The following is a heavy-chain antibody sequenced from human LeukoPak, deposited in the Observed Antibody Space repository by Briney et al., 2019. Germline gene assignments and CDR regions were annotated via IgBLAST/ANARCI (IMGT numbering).Heavy chain of an antibody. J-gene: IGHJ3*02. V-gene: IGHV4-39*07. CDR1: GGSVSSSSFY. Sequence: PSETLSLTCTLSGGSVSSSSFYWGWIRQPPGKGLECIGTIYYSGITYYSSSLKSRVTISVDTSKNQFSLKLSSVTAADTAVYFCGRSGPAAGRPDAFDIWGQGTLVTVSS. CDR2: IYYSGIT. CDR3: GRSGPAAGRPDAFDI. D-gene: IGHD2-2*01.